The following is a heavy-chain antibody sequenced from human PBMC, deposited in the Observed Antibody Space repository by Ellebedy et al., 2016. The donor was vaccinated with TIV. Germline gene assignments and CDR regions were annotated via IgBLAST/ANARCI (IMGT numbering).Heavy chain of an antibody. J-gene: IGHJ3*02. V-gene: IGHV3-48*03. CDR2: IGSSGRPM. CDR1: GFTFSNYE. CDR3: VRNMGATRGRFAFDI. Sequence: GESLKISCAASGFTFSNYEMNWVRQAPGKGLEWVSYIGSSGRPMNYADSVKGRFTISRDNANNSLYLQMNSLRAEDTAVYYCVRNMGATRGRFAFDIWGQGTMVTVSS. D-gene: IGHD1-26*01.